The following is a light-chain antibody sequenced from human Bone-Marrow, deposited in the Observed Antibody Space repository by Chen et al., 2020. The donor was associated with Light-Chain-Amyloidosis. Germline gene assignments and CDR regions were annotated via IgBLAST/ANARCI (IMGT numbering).Light chain of an antibody. CDR2: GSS. Sequence: EIVLTQTPGTLSLSPGEGATLSCRASQPISSNYLTCYQQKFGQAPRLLIYGSSSRATGIPNRFTGSGSETDFTLTINRLEPEDFAMYYCQQYGTSPLTFGGGTKVEI. CDR1: QPISSNY. J-gene: IGKJ4*01. V-gene: IGKV3-20*01. CDR3: QQYGTSPLT.